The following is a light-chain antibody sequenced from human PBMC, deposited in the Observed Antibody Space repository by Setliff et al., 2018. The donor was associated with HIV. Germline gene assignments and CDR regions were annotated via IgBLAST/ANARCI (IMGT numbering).Light chain of an antibody. J-gene: IGLJ3*02. V-gene: IGLV2-11*01. CDR3: CSYAGSSNWV. Sequence: QSALTQPRSVSGSPGQSATISCTGTSGDVGGYNYVSWYQQHPGKAPKLMIYDVSKRPSGVPDRFSGSKSGNTASLTISGLQAEDETDYYCCSYAGSSNWVFGGGTKGTVL. CDR1: SGDVGGYNY. CDR2: DVS.